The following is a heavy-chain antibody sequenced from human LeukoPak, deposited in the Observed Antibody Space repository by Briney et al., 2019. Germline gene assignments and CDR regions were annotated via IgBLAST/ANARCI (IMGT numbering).Heavy chain of an antibody. CDR1: GGSISSGGYY. J-gene: IGHJ4*02. V-gene: IGHV4-31*03. CDR3: ARARPNYYDSSGYSD. D-gene: IGHD3-22*01. Sequence: SETLSLTCTVTGGSISSGGYYWSWIRQHPGTGLEWIGYIYYSGSTYYNPSLKSRVTISVDTSKNQFSLKLSSVTAADTAVYYCARARPNYYDSSGYSDWGQGTLVTVSS. CDR2: IYYSGST.